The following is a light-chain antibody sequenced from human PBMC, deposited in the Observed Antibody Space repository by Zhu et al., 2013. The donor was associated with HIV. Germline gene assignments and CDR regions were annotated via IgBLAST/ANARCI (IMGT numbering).Light chain of an antibody. V-gene: IGKV3D-7*01. CDR1: QSVSSSF. Sequence: DIVLTQSPGTLSLSPGDTATLSCRASQSVSSSFLAWYQQKIGQPPRLLMYETSTRAAGIPARFSGSGSGTEFTLTISSLQPDDFATYYCQQYNIYSLTFGGGTKVEVK. CDR2: ETS. CDR3: QQYNIYSLT. J-gene: IGKJ4*01.